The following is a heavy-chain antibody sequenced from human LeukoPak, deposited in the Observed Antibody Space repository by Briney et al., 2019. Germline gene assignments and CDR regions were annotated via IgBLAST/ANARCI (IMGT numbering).Heavy chain of an antibody. V-gene: IGHV3-23*01. CDR2: ISGSGGST. CDR3: AKFRGSGRPYDPDY. CDR1: GFTFSSYA. J-gene: IGHJ4*02. Sequence: EGSLRLSCAASGFTFSSYAMSWVRQAPGKGLEWVSAISGSGGSTYYADSVKGRFTISRDNSKNTLYLQMNSLRAEDTAVYYCAKFRGSGRPYDPDYWGQGTLVTVSS. D-gene: IGHD3-10*01.